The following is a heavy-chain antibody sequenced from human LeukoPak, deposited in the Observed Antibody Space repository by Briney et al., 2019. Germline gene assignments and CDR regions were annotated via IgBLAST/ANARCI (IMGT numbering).Heavy chain of an antibody. CDR2: IYYSGST. D-gene: IGHD3-10*01. Sequence: SETLSLTCTVSVGSISTGGYYWSWIRQHPGKGLEWIGYIYYSGSTYDNPSLKSRVTISVDTSKNQFSLKLSSVTAADTAVYYCARDYYGSGSYGTFYYYGMDVWGQGTTVTVSS. J-gene: IGHJ6*02. CDR1: VGSISTGGYY. CDR3: ARDYYGSGSYGTFYYYGMDV. V-gene: IGHV4-31*03.